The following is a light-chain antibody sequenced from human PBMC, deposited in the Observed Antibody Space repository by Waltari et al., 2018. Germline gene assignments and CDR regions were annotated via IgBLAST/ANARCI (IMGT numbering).Light chain of an antibody. Sequence: QSALTQPASVSGSRGQSITVSCTGTSSDIGYYNYVSWYQQHPGKAPQLLIYDVFKRPSVISVRFSGSKARNTASLTISGLQAGDEADYFCSSYTDSNPFVLFGGGTKLTVL. CDR2: DVF. V-gene: IGLV2-14*01. J-gene: IGLJ2*01. CDR1: SSDIGYYNY. CDR3: SSYTDSNPFVL.